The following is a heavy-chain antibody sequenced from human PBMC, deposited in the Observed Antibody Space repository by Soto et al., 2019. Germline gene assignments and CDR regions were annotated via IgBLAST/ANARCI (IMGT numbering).Heavy chain of an antibody. J-gene: IGHJ3*02. CDR1: AGTFSSYA. CDR2: IIPIFGTA. D-gene: IGHD3-9*01. CDR3: ARDRVAPTYDDILTPDAFDI. Sequence: GASVKVSCKASAGTFSSYAIHWVRQAPGQGLEWMGGIIPIFGTANYAQKFQGRVTITAAESTSTAYKELSSLRSGDTAVYYCARDRVAPTYDDILTPDAFDIWGQGTMVTVSS. V-gene: IGHV1-69*13.